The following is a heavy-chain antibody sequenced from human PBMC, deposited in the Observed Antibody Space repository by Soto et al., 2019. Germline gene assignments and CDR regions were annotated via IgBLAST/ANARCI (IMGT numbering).Heavy chain of an antibody. CDR3: TRALSGSYDH. Sequence: LSLTCAISGDSVSSKSAAWNWIRQSPSRGLEWLGRTYYRSKWSTDYAISVKSRITINPDTSKNQFSLQLKSVTPEDTAVYYCTRALSGSYDHWGQGTLVTVSS. J-gene: IGHJ5*02. CDR1: GDSVSSKSAA. D-gene: IGHD1-26*01. V-gene: IGHV6-1*01. CDR2: TYYRSKWST.